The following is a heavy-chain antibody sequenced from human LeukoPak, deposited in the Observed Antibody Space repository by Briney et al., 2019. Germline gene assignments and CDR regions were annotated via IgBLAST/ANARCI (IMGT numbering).Heavy chain of an antibody. D-gene: IGHD6-6*01. V-gene: IGHV3-64*01. CDR2: ISSNGGST. J-gene: IGHJ4*02. CDR3: AKNRKSSSSDFDY. CDR1: GFTFSSYA. Sequence: GGSLRLSCAASGFTFSSYAMHWVRQAPGKGLEYVSAISSNGGSTYYANSVKGRFTISRDNAKNSLYLQMNSLRAEDTAVYYCAKNRKSSSSDFDYWGQGTLVTVSS.